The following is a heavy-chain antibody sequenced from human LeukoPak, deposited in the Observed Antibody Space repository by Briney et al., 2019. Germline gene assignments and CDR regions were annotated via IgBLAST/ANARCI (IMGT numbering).Heavy chain of an antibody. Sequence: GGSLRLSCAASGFTFSIYSMRWVCQAPGKGLEWVSSISSSSSYIYYADSMKGRFTISTDNAKNSLYLQMNSLRAEDTAVYYCAREEYGGAADYWGQGTLVTVSS. CDR1: GFTFSIYS. CDR3: AREEYGGAADY. J-gene: IGHJ4*02. D-gene: IGHD3-16*01. V-gene: IGHV3-21*01. CDR2: ISSSSSYI.